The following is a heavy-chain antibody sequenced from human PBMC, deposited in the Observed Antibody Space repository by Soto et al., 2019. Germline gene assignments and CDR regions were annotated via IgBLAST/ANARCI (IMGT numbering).Heavy chain of an antibody. D-gene: IGHD5-12*01. CDR2: IYHSGST. Sequence: SETLSLTCAVSGGSISSGGYSWSWIRQPPGKGLEWIGYIYHSGSTYYNLSLKSRVTISVDTSKNQFSLKLSSVTAADTAVYYCARVRDGYNLDYWGQGTLVTAPQ. CDR1: GGSISSGGYS. V-gene: IGHV4-30-2*05. J-gene: IGHJ4*02. CDR3: ARVRDGYNLDY.